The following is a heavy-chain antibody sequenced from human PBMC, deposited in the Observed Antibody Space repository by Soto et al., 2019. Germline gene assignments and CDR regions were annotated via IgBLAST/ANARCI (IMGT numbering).Heavy chain of an antibody. V-gene: IGHV4-34*01. CDR2: ICHGGGA. CDR1: GGSFSGYC. D-gene: IGHD6-13*01. CDR3: AGYSNSWAKYVKH. J-gene: IGHJ1*01. Sequence: SETLSLTCAVYGGSFSGYCWSWIRQTPGERLEWIGDICHGGGANYNPSHKSRDSFSMDPSKNQFSLKMNSVMAVDTAVYYCAGYSNSWAKYVKHWGRGSLVIVSS.